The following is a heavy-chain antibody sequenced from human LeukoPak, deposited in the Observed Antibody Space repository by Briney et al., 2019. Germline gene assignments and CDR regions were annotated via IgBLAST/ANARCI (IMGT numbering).Heavy chain of an antibody. Sequence: ASVKVSCKASGYTFTSYYMHWVRQAPGQGLEWMGIINPSGGSTSYAQKFQGRVTITRNTSISTAYMELSSLKSEDTAVYYCARGLNLGRSITIFGVVRVNYYYMDVWGKGTTVTVSS. J-gene: IGHJ6*03. CDR1: GYTFTSYY. CDR2: INPSGGST. D-gene: IGHD3-3*01. V-gene: IGHV1-46*01. CDR3: ARGLNLGRSITIFGVVRVNYYYMDV.